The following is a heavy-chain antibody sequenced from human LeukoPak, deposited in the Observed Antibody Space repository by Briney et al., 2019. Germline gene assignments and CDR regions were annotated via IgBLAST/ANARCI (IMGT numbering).Heavy chain of an antibody. V-gene: IGHV3-23*01. CDR1: GFTFTNYA. CDR2: VTGSGYTT. D-gene: IGHD3-16*01. Sequence: GGSLRLSCATSGFTFTNYAMNWVRQAPGKGLEWVSAVTGSGYTTYYADSVKGRFFISREDSKTTVYLQMNSLRAEDTAIYYCAKGAEIDLWGQGTLVTVSS. CDR3: AKGAEIDL. J-gene: IGHJ5*02.